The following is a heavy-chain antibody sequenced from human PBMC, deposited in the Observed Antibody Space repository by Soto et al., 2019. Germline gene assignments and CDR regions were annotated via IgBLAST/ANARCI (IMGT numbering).Heavy chain of an antibody. D-gene: IGHD4-17*01. CDR2: IYSGGST. CDR1: GFTVSSNY. Sequence: PGGSLRLSCAASGFTVSSNYMSWVRQAPGKGLEWVSVIYSGGSTYYADSVKGRFTISRDNSKNTLYLQMNSLRAEDTAVYYCARGSSDYPYYFDYWGQGTLVTVSS. J-gene: IGHJ4*02. CDR3: ARGSSDYPYYFDY. V-gene: IGHV3-53*01.